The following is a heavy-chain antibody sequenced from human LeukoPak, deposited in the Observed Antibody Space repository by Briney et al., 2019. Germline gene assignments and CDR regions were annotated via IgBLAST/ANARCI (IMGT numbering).Heavy chain of an antibody. CDR2: IYYSGST. J-gene: IGHJ3*02. D-gene: IGHD2-2*01. Sequence: SETLSLTCTVSGGSVSSHYWSWIRQPPGKGLEWIGYIYYSGSTNYNPSLKSRVTISVDTSKNQFSLKLSSVTAADTAVYYCARGIGYCSSTSCYGGDAFDIWGQGTMVTVSS. CDR1: GGSVSSHY. V-gene: IGHV4-59*08. CDR3: ARGIGYCSSTSCYGGDAFDI.